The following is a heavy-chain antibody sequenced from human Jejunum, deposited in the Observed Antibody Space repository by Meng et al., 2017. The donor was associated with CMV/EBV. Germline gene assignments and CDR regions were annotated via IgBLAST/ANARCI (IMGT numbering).Heavy chain of an antibody. Sequence: FPVYYLHWVRQAPGQGLEWLGWINPYTDDAKYAQKFQGRVTITRDTSISTAYVELNSLTSDDTAMYYCARAPLVVPASMRIYPLDYWGHGTLVTVSS. J-gene: IGHJ4*01. D-gene: IGHD2-2*01. CDR2: INPYTDDA. V-gene: IGHV1-2*02. CDR3: ARAPLVVPASMRIYPLDY. CDR1: FPVYY.